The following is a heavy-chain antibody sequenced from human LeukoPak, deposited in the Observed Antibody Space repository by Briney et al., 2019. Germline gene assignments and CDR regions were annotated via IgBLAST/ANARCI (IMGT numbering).Heavy chain of an antibody. V-gene: IGHV4-34*01. CDR1: GGSFTGYY. D-gene: IGHD3-3*01. CDR3: ARTRFGVGFNFDY. CDR2: INHSGST. J-gene: IGHJ4*02. Sequence: SETLALTCALYGGSFTGYYWRWIRQPPGKGLEWIGEINHSGSTKYNPSLKSRVTISVDTSTKQFFLRLTSVTAADTAVYYCARTRFGVGFNFDYWGQGTLVTVSS.